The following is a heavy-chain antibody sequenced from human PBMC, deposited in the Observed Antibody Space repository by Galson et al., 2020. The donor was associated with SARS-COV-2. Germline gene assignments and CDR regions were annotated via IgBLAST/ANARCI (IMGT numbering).Heavy chain of an antibody. Sequence: LSLTCAASEFTFSNHWMHWVRQVPGKGLVWVAHINEDGGSTSYADSVKGRFTISRDNAKNTLYLQMSSLRVEDTAVYYCVRGSGGLDYWGQGTLVTVSS. J-gene: IGHJ4*02. CDR2: INEDGGST. V-gene: IGHV3-74*01. D-gene: IGHD3-10*01. CDR1: EFTFSNHW. CDR3: VRGSGGLDY.